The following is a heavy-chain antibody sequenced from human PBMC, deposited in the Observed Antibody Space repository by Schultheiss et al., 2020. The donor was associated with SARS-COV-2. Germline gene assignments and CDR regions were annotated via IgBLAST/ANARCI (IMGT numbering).Heavy chain of an antibody. Sequence: SGPTLVKPTETLTLTCTVSGFSLSNARMGVSWIRQPPGKALEWLALIYWNDDKRYSPSLKSRLTITKDTSKNQVVLTMTNMDPVDTATYYCAHTGFAGNYFDYWGQGTLVTVSS. J-gene: IGHJ4*02. CDR1: GFSLSNARMG. V-gene: IGHV2-5*01. CDR3: AHTGFAGNYFDY. CDR2: IYWNDDK. D-gene: IGHD6-13*01.